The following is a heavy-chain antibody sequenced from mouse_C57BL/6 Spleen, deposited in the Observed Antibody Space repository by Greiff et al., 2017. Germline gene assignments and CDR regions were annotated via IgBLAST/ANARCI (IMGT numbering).Heavy chain of an antibody. Sequence: EVQGVESGGGLVKPGGSLKLSCAASGFTFSSYTMSWVRQTPEKRLEWVATISGGGGNTYYPDSVKGRFTISKDNAKNTLYLQMSSLRSEDTALYYCARQSLYYFDYWGQGTTLTVSS. CDR1: GFTFSSYT. V-gene: IGHV5-9*01. CDR2: ISGGGGNT. CDR3: ARQSLYYFDY. J-gene: IGHJ2*01.